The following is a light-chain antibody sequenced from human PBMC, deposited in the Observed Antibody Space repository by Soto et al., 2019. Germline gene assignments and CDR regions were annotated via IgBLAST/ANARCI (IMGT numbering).Light chain of an antibody. V-gene: IGLV6-57*04. CDR3: QSYDTSTVV. Sequence: NFMLPQPHSVSESPGKTVTISCTRSSGSIASNSVQWYQQRPGSAPTTVIYEDNQRPSGVPDRFSGSTDGSSNSASLTISGLQTEDEADYYCQSYDTSTVVFGGGTKLTVL. CDR1: SGSIASNS. J-gene: IGLJ2*01. CDR2: EDN.